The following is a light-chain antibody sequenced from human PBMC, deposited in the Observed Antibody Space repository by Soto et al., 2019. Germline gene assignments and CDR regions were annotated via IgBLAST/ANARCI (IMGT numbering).Light chain of an antibody. CDR2: GAS. Sequence: EIVLTQSPATLSVSPGERATLSCRASQSISSLLAWYQQRPGQAPRLLINGASTRATGIPARFSGSGSGTDFTLTISSLQSEDFAVYYCQQYYDWPITFGQGTRLDIK. J-gene: IGKJ5*01. V-gene: IGKV3-15*01. CDR1: QSISSL. CDR3: QQYYDWPIT.